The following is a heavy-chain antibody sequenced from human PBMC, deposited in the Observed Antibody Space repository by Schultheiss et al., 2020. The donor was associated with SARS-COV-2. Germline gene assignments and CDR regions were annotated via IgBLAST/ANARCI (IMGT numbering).Heavy chain of an antibody. D-gene: IGHD4-11*01. CDR3: ARDPGGDSNYGSDY. CDR1: EYTFTGYY. CDR2: INPSGGST. V-gene: IGHV1-46*01. Sequence: ASVKVSCKASEYTFTGYYMHWVRQAPGQGLEWMGIINPSGGSTSYAQKFQGRVTMTRDTSISTAYMELRSLRSDDTAVYYCARDPGGDSNYGSDYWGQGTLVTVSS. J-gene: IGHJ4*02.